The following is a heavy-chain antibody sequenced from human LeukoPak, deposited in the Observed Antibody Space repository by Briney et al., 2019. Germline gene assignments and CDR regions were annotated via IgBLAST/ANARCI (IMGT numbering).Heavy chain of an antibody. CDR1: GFTFSSYG. D-gene: IGHD2-15*01. CDR2: ISYDGSNK. Sequence: GRSLRLSCAASGFTFSSYGMHWVRQAPGKGLEWVAVISYDGSNKYYADSVKGRFTISRDNSKNTLYLQMNSLRAEDTAVYYCAKLQVGLPEYYYYGMDVWGQGTTVTVSS. V-gene: IGHV3-30*18. J-gene: IGHJ6*02. CDR3: AKLQVGLPEYYYYGMDV.